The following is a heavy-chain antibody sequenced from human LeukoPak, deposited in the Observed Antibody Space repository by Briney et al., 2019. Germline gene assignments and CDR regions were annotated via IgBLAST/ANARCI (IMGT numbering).Heavy chain of an antibody. CDR3: ARDLRYYYDSSGYPDY. Sequence: PGGSLRLSCAASGXTFSSYWMHWVRQAPGKGLVWASRINSDGSDTSYADSVKGRFTISRDNAKNTLYLQISSLRAEDTALYYCARDLRYYYDSSGYPDYWGQGTLVTVSS. CDR2: INSDGSDT. J-gene: IGHJ4*02. V-gene: IGHV3-74*01. CDR1: GXTFSSYW. D-gene: IGHD3-22*01.